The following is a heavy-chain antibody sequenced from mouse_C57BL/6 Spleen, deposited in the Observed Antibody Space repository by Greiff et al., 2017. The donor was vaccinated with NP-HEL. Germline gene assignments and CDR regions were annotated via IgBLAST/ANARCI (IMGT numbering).Heavy chain of an antibody. V-gene: IGHV2-2*01. Sequence: VQGVESGPGLVQPSQSLSITCTVSGFSLTSYGVHWVRQSPGKGLEWLGVIWSGGSTDYNAAFISRLSISKDNSKSQVFFKMNSLQADDTAIYYCASQRDGLWYFDVWGTGTTVTVSS. CDR1: GFSLTSYG. J-gene: IGHJ1*03. CDR3: ASQRDGLWYFDV. D-gene: IGHD1-1*01. CDR2: IWSGGST.